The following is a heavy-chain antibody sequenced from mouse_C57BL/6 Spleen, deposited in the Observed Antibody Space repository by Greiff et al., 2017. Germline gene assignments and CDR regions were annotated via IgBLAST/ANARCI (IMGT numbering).Heavy chain of an antibody. Sequence: EVHLVESGGDLVKPGASLKLSCAASGYTFSSYGMYWVRQTPGQRLAWVATISSGGGCIYYPDSLKGRFTFSRDNATNTLYMQISSLKSEDTAMYYCARHEDPGGTWGYAMDDWGQGTSVTVSS. CDR2: ISSGGGCI. CDR1: GYTFSSYG. CDR3: ARHEDPGGTWGYAMDD. J-gene: IGHJ4*01. V-gene: IGHV5-6*01. D-gene: IGHD3-3*01.